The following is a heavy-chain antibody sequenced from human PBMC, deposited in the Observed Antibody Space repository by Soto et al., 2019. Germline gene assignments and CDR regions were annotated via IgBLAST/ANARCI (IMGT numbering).Heavy chain of an antibody. CDR3: ARRGRSGNLREFDS. Sequence: ASAEFSCKASDYTFTSYGVIWVRQEPGQGLEWIGWISVYNGNTNYAQKFRGRVTMTTDISTTTAYMEMRSLRSDDTAVYYCARRGRSGNLREFDSGGQEPLSTFS. D-gene: IGHD6-25*01. V-gene: IGHV1-18*01. CDR2: ISVYNGNT. J-gene: IGHJ4*02. CDR1: DYTFTSYG.